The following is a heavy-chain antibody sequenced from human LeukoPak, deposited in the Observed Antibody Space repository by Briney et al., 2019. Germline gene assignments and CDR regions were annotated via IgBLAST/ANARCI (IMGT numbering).Heavy chain of an antibody. CDR2: IKDDGSEK. CDR1: GFTFSSYW. Sequence: GRPLRLSCVVSGFTFSSYWMTWVRQAPGKGLGWVANIKDDGSEKYSVDSVKGRFTISRDNAKNLLYLQMSSLRAEDTAVYYCARARIDYWGQGTLVTVSS. J-gene: IGHJ4*02. CDR3: ARARIDY. V-gene: IGHV3-7*04. D-gene: IGHD1-14*01.